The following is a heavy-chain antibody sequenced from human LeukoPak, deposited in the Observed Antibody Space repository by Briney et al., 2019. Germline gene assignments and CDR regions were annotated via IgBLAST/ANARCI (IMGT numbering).Heavy chain of an antibody. V-gene: IGHV4-31*03. CDR2: IYYSGST. D-gene: IGHD3-10*01. Sequence: SETLSLTCTVSGGSISSGGYYWSWIRQHPGKGLEWIGYIYYSGSTYYNPSLKSRVTISVDTSKNQFSLKLSSATAADTAVYYCARVKRRFGEHDYWGQGTLVTVSS. CDR1: GGSISSGGYY. J-gene: IGHJ4*02. CDR3: ARVKRRFGEHDY.